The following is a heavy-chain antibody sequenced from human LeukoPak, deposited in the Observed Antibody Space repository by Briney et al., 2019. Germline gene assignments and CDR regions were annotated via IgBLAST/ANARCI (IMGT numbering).Heavy chain of an antibody. CDR2: INPSGGST. D-gene: IGHD3-3*01. CDR1: GYTFTSYY. CDR3: AKAELGVDTFFDY. Sequence: ASVKVSCKASGYTFTSYYMHWVRQAPGQGLEWMGIINPSGGSTSYAQKFQGRVTMTRDTSTSTVYMELSSLRSEDTAFYYCAKAELGVDTFFDYWGQGTLVTVSS. V-gene: IGHV1-46*01. J-gene: IGHJ4*02.